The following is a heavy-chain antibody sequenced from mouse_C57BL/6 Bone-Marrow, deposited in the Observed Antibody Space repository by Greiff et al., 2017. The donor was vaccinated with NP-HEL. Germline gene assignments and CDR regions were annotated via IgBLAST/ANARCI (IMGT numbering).Heavy chain of an antibody. V-gene: IGHV8-12*01. CDR2: IYWDDDK. CDR1: GFSLSTSGMG. Sequence: QVTLKESGPGLLQPSQSLSLSCSFSGFSLSTSGMGVSWNSQPSGLGLEWLAHIYWDDDKCYYPSLKSRPTTSKDTSRNHVFLKITRVDTADTATYYGARRARYGKPWYAMDYWGQGTSVTVSS. D-gene: IGHD2-1*01. J-gene: IGHJ4*01. CDR3: ARRARYGKPWYAMDY.